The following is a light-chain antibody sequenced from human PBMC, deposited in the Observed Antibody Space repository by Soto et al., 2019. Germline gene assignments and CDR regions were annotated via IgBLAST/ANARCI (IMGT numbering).Light chain of an antibody. J-gene: IGKJ3*01. CDR2: GAS. CDR3: LQLNSFPIP. Sequence: IQLTQSPSSLSASVGDRVTISCRASQGIANFLAWYQQKRGKAPKLLIYGASTFQSRVPSRFSGSGSGTDFTLTSSSLQPEDFATYSCLQLNSFPIPCGPGTKVDI. V-gene: IGKV1-9*01. CDR1: QGIANF.